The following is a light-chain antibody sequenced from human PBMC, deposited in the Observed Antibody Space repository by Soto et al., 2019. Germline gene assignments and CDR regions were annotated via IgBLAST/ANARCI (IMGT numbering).Light chain of an antibody. CDR1: SSNIGSNT. CDR2: SNN. Sequence: QSVLTQPPSASGTPGQRVTISCSGSSSNIGSNTVNWYQQLPGTAPKLLIFSNNDRPSGVPDRFSGSKSGTSASLAISGLQSEDEADYYCAAWDDSLSGYVFGTGTQLTVL. V-gene: IGLV1-44*01. CDR3: AAWDDSLSGYV. J-gene: IGLJ1*01.